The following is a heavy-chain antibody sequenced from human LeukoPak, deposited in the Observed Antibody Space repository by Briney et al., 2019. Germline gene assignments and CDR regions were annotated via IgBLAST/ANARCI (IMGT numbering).Heavy chain of an antibody. CDR3: ARASYDSSGYYYVY. J-gene: IGHJ4*02. V-gene: IGHV3-20*04. CDR2: INWNGGST. D-gene: IGHD3-22*01. CDR1: GFTFDDSV. Sequence: GGSLRLSCAASGFTFDDSVMSWVRQAPGKGLEWVSSINWNGGSTGYADSVKGRFTISRDNAKNSLYLQMNSLRAEDTAVYYCARASYDSSGYYYVYWGQGTLVTVSS.